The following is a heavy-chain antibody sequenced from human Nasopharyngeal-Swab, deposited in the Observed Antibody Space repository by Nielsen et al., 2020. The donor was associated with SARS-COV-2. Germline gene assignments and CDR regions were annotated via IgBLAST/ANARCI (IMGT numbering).Heavy chain of an antibody. CDR3: ARGTTIFGVVITPFDY. CDR2: IYYSGST. CDR1: GGPISSYY. J-gene: IGHJ4*02. D-gene: IGHD3-3*01. V-gene: IGHV4-59*13. Sequence: SETLSLTCTVSGGPISSYYWSWIRQPPGKGLEWIGYIYYSGSTNYNPSLKSRVTISVDTSKNQFSLKLSSVTAADTAVYYCARGTTIFGVVITPFDYWGQGTLVTVSS.